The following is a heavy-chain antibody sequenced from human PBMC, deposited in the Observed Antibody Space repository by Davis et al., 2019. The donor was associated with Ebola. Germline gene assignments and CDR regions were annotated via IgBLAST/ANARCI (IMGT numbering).Heavy chain of an antibody. CDR3: ARVIGHYDFWSGSISDYGLDV. V-gene: IGHV4-59*01. Sequence: SETLSLTCTAPGCSISAYYWSWIRQPPGKALECIGYIYYSGSTNYNPSLKSRVTISVDTSKNQFSLKLSSVTAADTAVYYCARVIGHYDFWSGSISDYGLDVWGQGTTVTVSS. J-gene: IGHJ6*02. CDR1: GCSISAYY. D-gene: IGHD3-3*01. CDR2: IYYSGST.